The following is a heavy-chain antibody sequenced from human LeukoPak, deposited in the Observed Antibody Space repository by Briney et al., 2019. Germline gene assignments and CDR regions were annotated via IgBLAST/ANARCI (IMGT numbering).Heavy chain of an antibody. CDR3: ARDSRGDTTMDQKFDY. CDR2: IKQDGSEK. J-gene: IGHJ4*02. D-gene: IGHD5-18*01. Sequence: PGGSLRLSCAASGFTFSSYWMTWVRQAPGKGLEWVVNIKQDGSEKYYVDSGKGRLTISRDNAKNSLYLQMNSLRAEDTAVYYCARDSRGDTTMDQKFDYWGQGTLVTVSS. CDR1: GFTFSSYW. V-gene: IGHV3-7*01.